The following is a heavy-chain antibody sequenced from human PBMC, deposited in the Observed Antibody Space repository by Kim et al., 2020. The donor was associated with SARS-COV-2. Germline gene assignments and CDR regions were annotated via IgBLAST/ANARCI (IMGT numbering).Heavy chain of an antibody. CDR3: ARAITIFGVVITAFDY. Sequence: SETLSLTCTVSGGSISSGGYYWSWIRQHPGKGLEWIGYIYYSGSTYYNPSLKSRVTMSVDTSKNQFSLKLSSVTAADTAVYYCARAITIFGVVITAFDYWGQGTLVTVSS. CDR1: GGSISSGGYY. D-gene: IGHD3-3*01. V-gene: IGHV4-31*03. J-gene: IGHJ4*02. CDR2: IYYSGST.